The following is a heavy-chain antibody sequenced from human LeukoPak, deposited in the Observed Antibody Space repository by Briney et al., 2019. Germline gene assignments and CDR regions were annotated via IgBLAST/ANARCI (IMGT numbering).Heavy chain of an antibody. V-gene: IGHV1-8*01. CDR3: TRGSSGRRVY. D-gene: IGHD6-19*01. CDR1: GYTFTSCD. CDR2: MNPNSGNT. J-gene: IGHJ4*02. Sequence: ASVKVSCKASGYTFTSCDINWVRQATGQGLEWIGWMNPNSGNTGYGQSFQGRVTMTRDNSISTAYMELSNLRSEDTAIYYCTRGSSGRRVYWGQGTLVTVSS.